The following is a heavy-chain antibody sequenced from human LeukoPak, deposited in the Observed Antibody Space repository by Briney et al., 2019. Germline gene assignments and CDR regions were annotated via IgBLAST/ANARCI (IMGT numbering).Heavy chain of an antibody. CDR3: ARHSRFQQLGSFDY. D-gene: IGHD6-13*01. CDR2: IYSSGST. V-gene: IGHV4-59*08. CDR1: GGSISSYY. Sequence: SGTLSLTCNVSGGSISSYYWSWIPQPPGKGLEWLGYIYSSGSTNYNPSLKSRVTISVDTSKNQFSLKLSSVTAADTAVYYCARHSRFQQLGSFDYWGQGTLVTVSS. J-gene: IGHJ4*02.